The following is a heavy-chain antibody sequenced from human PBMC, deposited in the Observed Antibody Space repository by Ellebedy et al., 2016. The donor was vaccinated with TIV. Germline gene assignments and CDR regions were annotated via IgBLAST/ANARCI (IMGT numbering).Heavy chain of an antibody. V-gene: IGHV3-23*01. CDR1: GFTFSSYA. CDR2: ISGSGGST. Sequence: GGSLRLXXAASGFTFSSYAMSWVRQAPGKGLEWVSAISGSGGSTYYADSVKGRFTISRDNSKNTLYLQMNSLRAEDTAVYYCAKYSLGKEYYYYYGMDVWGQGTTVTVSS. CDR3: AKYSLGKEYYYYYGMDV. D-gene: IGHD2-15*01. J-gene: IGHJ6*02.